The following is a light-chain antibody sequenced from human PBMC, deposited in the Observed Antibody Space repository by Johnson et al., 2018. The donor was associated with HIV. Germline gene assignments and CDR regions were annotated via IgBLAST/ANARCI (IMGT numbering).Light chain of an antibody. J-gene: IGLJ1*01. CDR2: ENN. CDR1: SSNIGNNY. Sequence: QSVLTQPPSVSAAPGQKVTISCSGSSSNIGNNYVSWYQQLPGTAPQLLIYENNKRPSGIPDRFSGSRSGTSATLGITGLQTGDEADYYGGTWDSSLSAFYVFGTRTKVTVL. CDR3: GTWDSSLSAFYV. V-gene: IGLV1-51*02.